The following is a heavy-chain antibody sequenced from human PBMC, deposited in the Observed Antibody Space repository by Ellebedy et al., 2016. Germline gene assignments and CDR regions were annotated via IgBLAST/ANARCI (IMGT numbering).Heavy chain of an antibody. D-gene: IGHD3-9*01. J-gene: IGHJ4*02. CDR2: ISAYNGNT. CDR1: GYTFTSYG. CDR3: ARDLGQVYYDILTGPSGNLDY. Sequence: ASVKVSCKASGYTFTSYGISWVRQAPGQGLEWIGWISAYNGNTNYAQKLQGRVTMTTDTSTSTAYMELRSLRSDDTAVYYCARDLGQVYYDILTGPSGNLDYWGQGTLVTVSS. V-gene: IGHV1-18*01.